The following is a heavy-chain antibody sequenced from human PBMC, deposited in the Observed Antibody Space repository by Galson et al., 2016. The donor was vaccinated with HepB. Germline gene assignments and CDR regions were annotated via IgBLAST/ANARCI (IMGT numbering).Heavy chain of an antibody. Sequence: LRLSCAASGFTFDDHAMHWVRQGPGKGLEWVSGISFNSGNVAYADSVKGRFTISRDNAKNSLYLQMDSLKVEDTALYYVTKDGGRYVGASGEPGHYWGQGTLVTVSS. CDR2: ISFNSGNV. D-gene: IGHD3-16*01. CDR3: TKDGGRYVGASGEPGHY. CDR1: GFTFDDHA. J-gene: IGHJ4*02. V-gene: IGHV3-9*01.